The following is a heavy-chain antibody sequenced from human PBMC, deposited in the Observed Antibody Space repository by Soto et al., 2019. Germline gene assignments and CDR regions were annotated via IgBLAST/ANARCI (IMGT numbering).Heavy chain of an antibody. CDR1: GFTFSSYS. J-gene: IGHJ3*02. D-gene: IGHD4-17*01. CDR2: ISSSSSYI. V-gene: IGHV3-21*01. CDR3: AREMGFTGDYWRSDAFDI. Sequence: GGSLRLSCAASGFTFSSYSMNWVRQAPGKGLEWVSSISSSSSYIYYADSVKGRFTISRDNAKNSLYLQMNSLRAEDTAVYYCAREMGFTGDYWRSDAFDIWGQGTMVTVSS.